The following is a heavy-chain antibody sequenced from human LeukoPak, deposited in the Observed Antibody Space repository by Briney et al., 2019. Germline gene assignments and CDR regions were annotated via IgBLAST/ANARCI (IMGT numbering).Heavy chain of an antibody. V-gene: IGHV3-30*04. CDR3: VGDAGMYYFDY. Sequence: PGRSLRLSCAASGFTFNYAMHWVRQAPGKGLDWVALISFDGNNKYYADSVKGRFTISRDNSRNTLFLQMNSLGPEDTAVYYCVGDAGMYYFDYWGQGTLVTVSS. CDR2: ISFDGNNK. J-gene: IGHJ4*02. CDR1: GFTFNYA. D-gene: IGHD2-8*01.